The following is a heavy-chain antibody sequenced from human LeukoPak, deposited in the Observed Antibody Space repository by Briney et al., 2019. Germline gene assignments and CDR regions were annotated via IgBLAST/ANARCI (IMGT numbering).Heavy chain of an antibody. CDR3: ASKFPRIWIVVPAAPAMESGGDWYFDL. J-gene: IGHJ2*01. V-gene: IGHV3-53*01. CDR2: IYSGGST. CDR1: GFTVSSNY. D-gene: IGHD2-2*01. Sequence: GGSLRLSCAASGFTVSSNYMSWVRQAPGKGLEWVSVIYSGGSTYYADSVKGRFTISRDNSKNTLYLQMNSLRAEDTAVYYCASKFPRIWIVVPAAPAMESGGDWYFDLWGRGTLVTVSS.